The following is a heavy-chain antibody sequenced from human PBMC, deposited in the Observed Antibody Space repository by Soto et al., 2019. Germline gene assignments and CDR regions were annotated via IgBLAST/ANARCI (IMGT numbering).Heavy chain of an antibody. Sequence: ETLSLTCAVSGGSINDHYWSWIRQPPGKGLECIGYVYRSGDINYNPSLNGRATILLDTSKSQFSLNLRSVTAADTAIYYCARTARLLDYWGQGILVTVSS. CDR2: VYRSGDI. V-gene: IGHV4-59*08. CDR1: GGSINDHY. J-gene: IGHJ4*02. CDR3: ARTARLLDY.